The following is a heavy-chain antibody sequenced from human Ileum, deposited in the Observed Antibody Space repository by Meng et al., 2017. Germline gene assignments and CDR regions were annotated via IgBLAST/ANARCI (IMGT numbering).Heavy chain of an antibody. J-gene: IGHJ4*02. CDR3: ARDQIGDYVWDY. Sequence: QVQLVQSGAEVTKPGASVKVSCKASGYTFTSTNYGISWMRQAPGQGLEWMGWVSTYNDDTNHVQKFQDRVTMTTDTSTSTVYMELRSLRSDDTAVYYCARDQIGDYVWDYWGQGTLVTVSS. V-gene: IGHV1-18*01. CDR1: GYTFTSTNYG. D-gene: IGHD4-17*01. CDR2: VSTYNDDT.